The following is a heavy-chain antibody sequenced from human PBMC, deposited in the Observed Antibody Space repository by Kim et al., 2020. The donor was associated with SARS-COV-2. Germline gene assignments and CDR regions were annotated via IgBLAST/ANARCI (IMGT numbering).Heavy chain of an antibody. Sequence: WGSLRLSCAASGFTFSGSAIHWVRQASGKGLEWVGRIRSRINRYATVYAASVRGRFTTSRDDSKNTAFLQMNSLKTDDTAVYECTSLLVPWCQGTLDTV. V-gene: IGHV3-73*01. J-gene: IGHJ5*02. CDR1: GFTFSGSA. CDR2: IRSRINRYAT. CDR3: TSLLVP.